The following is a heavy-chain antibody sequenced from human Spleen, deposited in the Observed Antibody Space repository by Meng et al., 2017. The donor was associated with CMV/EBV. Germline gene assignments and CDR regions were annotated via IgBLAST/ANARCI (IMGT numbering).Heavy chain of an antibody. CDR3: ARDMATRPYYFDY. D-gene: IGHD5-24*01. CDR1: GFTFSSYW. CDR2: IKQDGSEK. V-gene: IGHV3-7*01. J-gene: IGHJ4*02. Sequence: GESLKISCAASGFTFSSYWMSWVRQAPGKGLEWVANIKQDGSEKYYVDSVKGRFTISRDNAKNLLYLQMNSLRAEDTAVYYCARDMATRPYYFDYWGQGTLVTVSS.